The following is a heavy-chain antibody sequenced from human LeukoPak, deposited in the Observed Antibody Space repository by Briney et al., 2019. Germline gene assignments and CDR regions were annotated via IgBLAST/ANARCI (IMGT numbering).Heavy chain of an antibody. Sequence: GGSLRLSCSASGFTSSTYALSWVRQAPGKGLEWVSVISGSGGRRYYVDSVKGRFTISRDSSQNTLYLQMNSLRVEDTAVYYCAKVRSDYDFWSGYRYYFDYWGQGTLVTVSS. V-gene: IGHV3-23*01. J-gene: IGHJ4*02. CDR2: ISGSGGRR. CDR1: GFTSSTYA. D-gene: IGHD3-3*01. CDR3: AKVRSDYDFWSGYRYYFDY.